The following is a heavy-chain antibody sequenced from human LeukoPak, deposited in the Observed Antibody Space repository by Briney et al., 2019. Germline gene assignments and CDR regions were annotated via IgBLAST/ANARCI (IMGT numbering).Heavy chain of an antibody. J-gene: IGHJ4*02. V-gene: IGHV5-51*01. CDR3: ARGLYYDSSGFFAAF. Sequence: GESLKISCQASGYSFTRYWIGWVRQMPGKGLEWMGIVYPGDSDTIYSPSFQGQVTISADRSTTTAYLQLNRLETSDTATYFCARGLYYDSSGFFAAFWGRGTLVTVSS. CDR2: VYPGDSDT. CDR1: GYSFTRYW. D-gene: IGHD3-22*01.